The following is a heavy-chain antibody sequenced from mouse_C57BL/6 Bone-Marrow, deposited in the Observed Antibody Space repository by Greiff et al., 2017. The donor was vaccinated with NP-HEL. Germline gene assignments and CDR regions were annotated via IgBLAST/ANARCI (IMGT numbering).Heavy chain of an antibody. CDR3: ARMGRWLLRDFDY. V-gene: IGHV1-55*01. Sequence: QVQLKQPGAELVKPGASVKMSCKASGYTFTSYWITWVKQRPGQGLEWIGDIYPGSGSTNYNEKFKSKATLTVDPSSSTAYMQLSSLTSEDSAVYYCARMGRWLLRDFDYWGQGTTLTVSS. CDR2: IYPGSGST. J-gene: IGHJ2*01. CDR1: GYTFTSYW. D-gene: IGHD2-3*01.